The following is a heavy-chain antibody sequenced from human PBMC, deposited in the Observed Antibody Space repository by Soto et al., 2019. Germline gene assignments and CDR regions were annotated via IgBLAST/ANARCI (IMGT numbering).Heavy chain of an antibody. CDR1: GGSISSYY. J-gene: IGHJ5*02. D-gene: IGHD3-16*01. Sequence: PSETLSLTCTVSGGSISSYYWSWIRQPPGKGLEWIGYIYYSGSTNYNPSLKSRGTISVDTAKNQFSLKLSSLSASDTAVYYCAGAPMAQGVMEPNCFDQWGEGTLVTLAS. V-gene: IGHV4-59*01. CDR3: AGAPMAQGVMEPNCFDQ. CDR2: IYYSGST.